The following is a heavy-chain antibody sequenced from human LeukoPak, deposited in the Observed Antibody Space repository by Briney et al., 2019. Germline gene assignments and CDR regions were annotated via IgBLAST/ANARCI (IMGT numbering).Heavy chain of an antibody. CDR2: IYTSGST. J-gene: IGHJ4*02. Sequence: PSEALSLTCTVSGGSISSYYWSWIRQPAGKGLEWIGRIYTSGSTNYNPSLKSRVTMSVDTSKNQFSLKLNSVTAADTAVYYCARAHRSSSWYGVLGYWGQGTLVTVSS. CDR3: ARAHRSSSWYGVLGY. V-gene: IGHV4-4*07. D-gene: IGHD6-13*01. CDR1: GGSISSYY.